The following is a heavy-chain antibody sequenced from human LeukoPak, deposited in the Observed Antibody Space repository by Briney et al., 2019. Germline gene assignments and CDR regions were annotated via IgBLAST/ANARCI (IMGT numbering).Heavy chain of an antibody. Sequence: NSSETLSLTCTVSGGSISSYYWSWIRQPPGKGLEWIGYIYYSGSTNYNPSLTSRVTISVDTSKNQFSLKLSSVTAADTAVYYCARDVKFYYDSSGYYRGFDYWGQGTLVTVSS. J-gene: IGHJ4*02. CDR1: GGSISSYY. CDR2: IYYSGST. CDR3: ARDVKFYYDSSGYYRGFDY. V-gene: IGHV4-59*01. D-gene: IGHD3-22*01.